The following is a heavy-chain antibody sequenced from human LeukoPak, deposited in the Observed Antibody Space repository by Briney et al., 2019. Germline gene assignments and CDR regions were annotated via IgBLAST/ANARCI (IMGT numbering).Heavy chain of an antibody. V-gene: IGHV4-39*01. D-gene: IGHD5-18*01. CDR3: ARFVDTAMVFDY. CDR2: TYYSGST. Sequence: PSETLSLTCTVSGGSLSSSSDYWGWIRQPPGKGLEWIGSTYYSGSTYYKPSLRSRITISADTSKNLFSLKLSSVTAADTAVYYCARFVDTAMVFDYWGQGTLVTVSS. J-gene: IGHJ4*02. CDR1: GGSLSSSSDY.